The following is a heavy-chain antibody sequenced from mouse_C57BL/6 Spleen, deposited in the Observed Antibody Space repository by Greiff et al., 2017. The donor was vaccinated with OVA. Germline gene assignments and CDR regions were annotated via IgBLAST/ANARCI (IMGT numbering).Heavy chain of an antibody. CDR3: ARLWLPHYCDY. CDR2: IDPSDSYT. V-gene: IGHV1-59*01. CDR1: GYTFTSYW. D-gene: IGHD2-2*01. Sequence: QVQLQQPGAELVRPGTSVKLSCKASGYTFTSYWMHWVKQRPGQGLEWIGVIDPSDSYTNYNQKFKGKATLTVDTSSSTAYMQLSSLTSEDSAVYYCARLWLPHYCDYWGQGTTLTVSS. J-gene: IGHJ2*01.